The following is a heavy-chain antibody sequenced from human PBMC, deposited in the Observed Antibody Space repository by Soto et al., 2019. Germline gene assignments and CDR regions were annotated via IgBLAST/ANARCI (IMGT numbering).Heavy chain of an antibody. Sequence: QVQLVQSGAEVKKPGASVKVSCKASGYTFTSYGISWVRQAPGQGLEWMGWISAYDGNTNYAQKLEGRVTMTTDTSTSTAYTELRSLRADDTAVSYCASVQEAAPLGYYYYYGMDVWGQGTTVTVSS. V-gene: IGHV1-18*01. CDR3: ASVQEAAPLGYYYYYGMDV. CDR1: GYTFTSYG. CDR2: ISAYDGNT. J-gene: IGHJ6*02. D-gene: IGHD6-13*01.